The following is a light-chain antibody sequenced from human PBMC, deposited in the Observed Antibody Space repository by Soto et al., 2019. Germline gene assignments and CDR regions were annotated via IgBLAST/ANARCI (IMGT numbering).Light chain of an antibody. J-gene: IGKJ5*01. CDR3: QQYGSSPPIT. V-gene: IGKV3-20*01. CDR2: GAY. Sequence: EIVLTQSPGTLSLSPGERATLSCRASQSVSSSYLAWYQQKPGQAPRLLIYGAYRRATGIPDRFSGSGSGTGFTLTIRTLEPEDFEVYYCQQYGSSPPITFGQGTRLEIK. CDR1: QSVSSSY.